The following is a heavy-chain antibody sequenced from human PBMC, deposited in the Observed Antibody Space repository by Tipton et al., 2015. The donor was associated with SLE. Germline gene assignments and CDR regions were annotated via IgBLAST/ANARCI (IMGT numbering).Heavy chain of an antibody. CDR2: IYYSGSA. CDR3: ARLRVISYYFDY. Sequence: LRLSCTVSGGSISSSSYYWGWIRQPPGKGLEGIGSIYYSGSAYYNPSLKSRVTISVDTSKNQFSLKLSSVTAADTAVYYCARLRVISYYFDYWGQGTLVTVSS. V-gene: IGHV4-39*07. CDR1: GGSISSSSYY. J-gene: IGHJ4*02. D-gene: IGHD2-21*01.